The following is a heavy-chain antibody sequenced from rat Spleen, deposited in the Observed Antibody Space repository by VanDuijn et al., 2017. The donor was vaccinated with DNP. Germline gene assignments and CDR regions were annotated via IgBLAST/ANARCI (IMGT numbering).Heavy chain of an antibody. V-gene: IGHV3-3*01. CDR1: GYSITSGFR. D-gene: IGHD1-11*01. J-gene: IGHJ3*01. CDR3: AINYGGYSWFAY. CDR2: INSEGST. Sequence: QLHESGPGLVKPSQSLSLTCSVTGYSITSGFRWTWIRKFPGNRLEWMGYINSEGSTDYNPSLKSRVSITRDTSKNQFFLQIDSVTTEDTATYYCAINYGGYSWFAYWGQGTLVTVSS.